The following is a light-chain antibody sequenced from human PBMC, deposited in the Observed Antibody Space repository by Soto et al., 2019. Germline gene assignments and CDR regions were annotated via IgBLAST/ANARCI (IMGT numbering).Light chain of an antibody. CDR2: DAS. CDR1: QSVSSY. J-gene: IGKJ4*01. V-gene: IGKV3-11*01. CDR3: QQRSAWPLT. Sequence: EIVLTQSPATLSLSPGERATLSCRASQSVSSYLAWYQQKPGQAPRLLIYDASNRATGIPARFSGSGSGTDFPLIVSSLEPEDFAVYYCQQRSAWPLTFGGGTKVEIK.